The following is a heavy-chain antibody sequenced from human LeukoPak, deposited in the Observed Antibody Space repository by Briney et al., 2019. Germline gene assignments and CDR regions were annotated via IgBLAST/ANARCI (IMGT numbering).Heavy chain of an antibody. CDR2: IYYSGST. CDR1: GGSISSSGYY. D-gene: IGHD3-3*01. Sequence: PSETLSLTCTVSGGSISSSGYYWGWIRQPPGKGLEWIGSIYYSGSTYYNPSLKSRVTISVDTSKNQFSLNLSSVTAADTAVYYCARSGYDFWSGQTLFDYWGQGTLVTVSS. V-gene: IGHV4-39*07. CDR3: ARSGYDFWSGQTLFDY. J-gene: IGHJ4*02.